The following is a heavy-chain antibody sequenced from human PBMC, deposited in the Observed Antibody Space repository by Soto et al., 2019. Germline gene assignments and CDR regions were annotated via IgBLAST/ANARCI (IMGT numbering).Heavy chain of an antibody. J-gene: IGHJ6*02. D-gene: IGHD2-21*01. CDR1: GYTFTGYD. CDR3: ASPCELSYSYVYFFTLDV. V-gene: IGHV1-2*02. Sequence: ASVKVSCKASGYTFTGYDVNWVRQAPGHGLEWLGWIHLNSGGTNYAQSIQGRVTMTRDMSVSTVYMEMTGLSSDDTAVYYWASPCELSYSYVYFFTLDVWGQGTTVTVSS. CDR2: IHLNSGGT.